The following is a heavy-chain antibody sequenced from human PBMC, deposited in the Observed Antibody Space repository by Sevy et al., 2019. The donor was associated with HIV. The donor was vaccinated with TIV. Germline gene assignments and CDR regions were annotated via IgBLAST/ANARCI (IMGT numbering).Heavy chain of an antibody. CDR2: ISYDGSNK. V-gene: IGHV3-30*18. J-gene: IGHJ4*02. Sequence: GGSLRLSCAASGFTFSSYGMHWVRQASGKGLEWVAVISYDGSNKYYADSVKGRFTISRDNSKNTLYLQMNSLRAEDTAAYYCAKDIRFRFLEWFYDYWGQGTLVTVSS. CDR3: AKDIRFRFLEWFYDY. CDR1: GFTFSSYG. D-gene: IGHD3-3*01.